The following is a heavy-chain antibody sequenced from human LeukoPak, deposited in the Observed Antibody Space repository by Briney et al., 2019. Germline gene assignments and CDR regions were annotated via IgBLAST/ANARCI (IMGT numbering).Heavy chain of an antibody. Sequence: GGSLRLPCAGSGFTFSSYWMHWVRQAPGKGLVWVSRISTDASSTTYADSVEGRFAISRDNAKGTLYLQMSSLRAEDTAVYYCTGHHQAYSRTYWGQGTLVTVSS. D-gene: IGHD4-11*01. J-gene: IGHJ4*02. CDR1: GFTFSSYW. CDR2: ISTDASST. CDR3: TGHHQAYSRTY. V-gene: IGHV3-74*01.